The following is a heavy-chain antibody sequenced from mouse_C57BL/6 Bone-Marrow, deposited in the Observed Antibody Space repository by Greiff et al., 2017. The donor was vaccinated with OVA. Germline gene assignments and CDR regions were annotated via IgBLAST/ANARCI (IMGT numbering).Heavy chain of an antibody. CDR3: TSYGYDY. D-gene: IGHD2-2*01. J-gene: IGHJ2*01. Sequence: EVKLMESGAELVRPGASVKLSCTVSGFNIKDDYMHWVKQRPEQGLEWIGWIDPENGDTEYASKFQGKATITADTSSNTAYLQLSSLTSEDTAVYYCTSYGYDYWGQGTTLTVSS. CDR1: GFNIKDDY. V-gene: IGHV14-4*01. CDR2: IDPENGDT.